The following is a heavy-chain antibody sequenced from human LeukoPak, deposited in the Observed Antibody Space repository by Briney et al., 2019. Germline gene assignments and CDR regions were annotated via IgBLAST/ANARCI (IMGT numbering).Heavy chain of an antibody. Sequence: GASLKISCKGSGSRFTSYWIGWVRRMPGKGLEWMGAIYPGDSDTRYSPSFQGQVTISADKSISTAYLQWSSLKASDTAMYYCARQARYCSGGSCYSNWFDPLGQGTLVTVSS. D-gene: IGHD2-15*01. J-gene: IGHJ5*02. V-gene: IGHV5-51*01. CDR2: IYPGDSDT. CDR1: GSRFTSYW. CDR3: ARQARYCSGGSCYSNWFDP.